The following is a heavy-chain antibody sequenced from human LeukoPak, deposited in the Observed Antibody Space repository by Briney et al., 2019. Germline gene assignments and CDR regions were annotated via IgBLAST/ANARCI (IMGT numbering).Heavy chain of an antibody. CDR1: GFTFSSYA. CDR3: AKDTSGSYFTGDY. D-gene: IGHD3-22*01. J-gene: IGHJ4*02. Sequence: GGSLRLSCAGSGFTFSSYAMSWVRQAPGKGLEWVSAISGSGGTTYYADSVKGRFTISRDNPKNTLYLQMNSLRAEDTAVYYCAKDTSGSYFTGDYWGQGTLVTVSS. V-gene: IGHV3-23*01. CDR2: ISGSGGTT.